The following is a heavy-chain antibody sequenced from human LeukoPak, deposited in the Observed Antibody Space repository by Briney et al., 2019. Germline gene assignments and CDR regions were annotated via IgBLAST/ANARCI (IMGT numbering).Heavy chain of an antibody. D-gene: IGHD3-16*02. V-gene: IGHV3-23*01. CDR3: ARDDSYVWGSYRYQTIDY. CDR1: GFTFSSYA. Sequence: GGSLRLSCAASGFTFSSYAMSWVRQAPGKGLEWVSAISGSGGSTYYADSVKGRFTISRDNSKNTLYLQMNSLRAEDTAVYYCARDDSYVWGSYRYQTIDYWGQGTLVTVSS. J-gene: IGHJ4*02. CDR2: ISGSGGST.